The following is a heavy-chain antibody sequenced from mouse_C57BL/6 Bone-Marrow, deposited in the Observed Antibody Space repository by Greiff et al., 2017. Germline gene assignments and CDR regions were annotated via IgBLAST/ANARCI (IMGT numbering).Heavy chain of an antibody. D-gene: IGHD1-1*01. J-gene: IGHJ3*01. CDR2: ISGGGGNT. CDR3: ERDRISTVGPFAY. Sequence: EVHLVESGGGLVKPGGSLKLSCAASGFTFSSYTMSWVRQTPEKRLEWVATISGGGGNTYYPDSVKGRFTISRDNATNTLYLQMSSLRSEDTALYYCERDRISTVGPFAYWGQGTLVTGSA. V-gene: IGHV5-9*01. CDR1: GFTFSSYT.